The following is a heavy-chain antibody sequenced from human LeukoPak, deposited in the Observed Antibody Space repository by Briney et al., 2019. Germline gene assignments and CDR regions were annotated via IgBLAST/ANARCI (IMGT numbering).Heavy chain of an antibody. V-gene: IGHV3-11*04. Sequence: KPGGSLRLSCAASGFTFSDYYMIWIRQAPGKGLEWVSYISSSGSTIYYADSVKGRFTISRDNAKNSLNLQMNSLRAEDTAVYYCARAPMGDFWSGPWGDIWGQGTMVTVSS. D-gene: IGHD3-3*01. CDR1: GFTFSDYY. CDR3: ARAPMGDFWSGPWGDI. CDR2: ISSSGSTI. J-gene: IGHJ3*02.